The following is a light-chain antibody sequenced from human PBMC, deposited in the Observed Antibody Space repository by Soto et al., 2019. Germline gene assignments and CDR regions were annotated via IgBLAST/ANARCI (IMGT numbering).Light chain of an antibody. J-gene: IGKJ4*01. CDR1: QDINSR. V-gene: IGKV1-33*01. Sequence: DIQMPPSPSSLSASVGARVTITCQASQDINSRLNWYQQKPGKAPKLLIYDVSNLQTGVPSRFSGSGSASEFTLTISSLQPQDLATYFCQQYEDITALNVGGGTKVDIK. CDR2: DVS. CDR3: QQYEDITALN.